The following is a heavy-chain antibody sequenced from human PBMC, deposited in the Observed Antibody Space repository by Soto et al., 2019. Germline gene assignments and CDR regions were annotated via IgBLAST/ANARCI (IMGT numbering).Heavy chain of an antibody. CDR2: ISSSSSYI. CDR1: GFTFSSYS. D-gene: IGHD3-22*01. Sequence: GGSLRLSCAASGFTFSSYSMNWVRQAPGKGLEWVSSISSSSSYIYYADSVKGRFTISRDNAKNSLYLQMNSLRAEDTAVYYCARGDRVYYYDSSGYYYSGYWGQGTLVTVSS. V-gene: IGHV3-21*01. J-gene: IGHJ4*02. CDR3: ARGDRVYYYDSSGYYYSGY.